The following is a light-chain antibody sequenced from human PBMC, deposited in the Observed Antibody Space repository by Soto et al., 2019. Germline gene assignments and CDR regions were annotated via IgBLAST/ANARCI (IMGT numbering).Light chain of an antibody. Sequence: DIQMTQSPSSLSASVGDRVTITCRASQSISSYLNWYQQKPGKAPKLLIYAASSLQSGVPSRFSGSGYGTDFTFTISSLQPEDFATYYCQQSYSTPPFTFGPGTKVDIK. V-gene: IGKV1-39*01. CDR3: QQSYSTPPFT. CDR1: QSISSY. CDR2: AAS. J-gene: IGKJ3*01.